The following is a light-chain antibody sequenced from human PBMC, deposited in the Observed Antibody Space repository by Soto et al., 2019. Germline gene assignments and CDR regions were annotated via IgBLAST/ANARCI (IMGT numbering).Light chain of an antibody. CDR3: QQRLSWPIT. CDR1: QSVSSN. V-gene: IGKV3-11*01. J-gene: IGKJ5*01. CDR2: GAS. Sequence: EIVLTQSPATLSLSLGERATLSCRASQSVSSNLAWYQQKPGQAPRLLIYGASTRATGIPARFSGSGYGTDFTLSISSLEPEDFAVYYCQQRLSWPITFGQGTRLEIK.